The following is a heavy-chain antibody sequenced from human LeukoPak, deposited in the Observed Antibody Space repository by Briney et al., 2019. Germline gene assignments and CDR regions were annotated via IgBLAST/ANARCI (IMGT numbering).Heavy chain of an antibody. D-gene: IGHD2-2*01. CDR3: ARQGPGYCGTTSCYGVDY. CDR1: GYTFTSSA. V-gene: IGHV7-4-1*02. CDR2: INTDTGNP. Sequence: ASVKVSCKASGYTFTSSAMNWVRQAPGQGLEWMGWINTDTGNPTYAQGFTGRFVFSLDTSVSTAYLQISSLNAEDTAVYHCARQGPGYCGTTSCYGVDYWGQGTLVTVSS. J-gene: IGHJ4*02.